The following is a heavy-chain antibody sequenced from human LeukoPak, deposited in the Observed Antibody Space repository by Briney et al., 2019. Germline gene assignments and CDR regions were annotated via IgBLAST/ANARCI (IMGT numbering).Heavy chain of an antibody. D-gene: IGHD3-10*01. V-gene: IGHV3-23*01. J-gene: IGHJ4*02. CDR3: AKPYYYGSRSYMDY. CDR2: ISASGGSA. Sequence: PGGSLRLSCAASGFTFRSYAMSWVRQAPGKGLEWVSAISASGGSAYYTDSVKGRFTISRDNSENTLYLQMNSLRAEDTAVYYCAKPYYYGSRSYMDYWGQGTLVTVSS. CDR1: GFTFRSYA.